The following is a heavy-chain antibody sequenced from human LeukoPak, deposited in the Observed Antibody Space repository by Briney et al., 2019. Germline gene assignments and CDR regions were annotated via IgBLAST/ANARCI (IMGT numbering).Heavy chain of an antibody. V-gene: IGHV3-74*03. CDR3: ARRYCSGGTCYFDY. Sequence: PGGSLILSCAASGFTFSNYWMHWVRHAPGKGLVWVSRINSDESLTTYADSVKGRFTISRDNAKNTLYLQMNSLRAEDTAVYYCARRYCSGGTCYFDYWGQGTLVTVSS. D-gene: IGHD2-15*01. J-gene: IGHJ4*02. CDR2: INSDESLT. CDR1: GFTFSNYW.